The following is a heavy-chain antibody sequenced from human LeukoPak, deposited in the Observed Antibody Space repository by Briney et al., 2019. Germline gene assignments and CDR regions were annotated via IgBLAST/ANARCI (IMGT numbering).Heavy chain of an antibody. V-gene: IGHV3-64D*09. J-gene: IGHJ3*02. CDR3: VKGVTMVRGVITDAFDI. CDR1: GSTFSNYA. Sequence: QPGGSLRLSCSASGSTFSNYAMHWVRQAPGKGLEYVSGISSNGDSTYYSDSVKGRFTISRDNSKNTLYLQMSSLRAEDTAVFYCVKGVTMVRGVITDAFDIWGQGTMVTVSS. D-gene: IGHD3-10*01. CDR2: ISSNGDST.